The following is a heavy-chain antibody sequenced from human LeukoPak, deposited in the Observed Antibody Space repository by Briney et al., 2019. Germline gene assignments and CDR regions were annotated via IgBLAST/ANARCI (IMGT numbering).Heavy chain of an antibody. CDR3: ARGVWGSENWFDP. D-gene: IGHD7-27*01. CDR1: GGSFSGYY. J-gene: IGHJ5*02. CDR2: INHSGST. Sequence: SETLSLTCAVYGGSFSGYYWSWIRQPPGKRLEWIGEINHSGSTNYNPSLKSRVTISVDTSKNQFSLKLSSVTAADTAVYYCARGVWGSENWFDPWGQGTLVTVSS. V-gene: IGHV4-34*01.